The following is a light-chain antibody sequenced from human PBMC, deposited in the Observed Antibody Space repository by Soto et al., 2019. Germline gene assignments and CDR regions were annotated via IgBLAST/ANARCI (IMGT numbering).Light chain of an antibody. J-gene: IGKJ2*01. Sequence: DVQRTQSPSTLSAAVAHRINITFPSMQSVSRRLAWYQQKPGKAPKLLIYDASSLESGVPSRFSGRGSGTEFTLTISSLQPDDCATYYCHTYNSYSLHTFGQGTKVDIK. CDR3: HTYNSYSLHT. V-gene: IGKV1-5*01. CDR1: QSVSRR. CDR2: DAS.